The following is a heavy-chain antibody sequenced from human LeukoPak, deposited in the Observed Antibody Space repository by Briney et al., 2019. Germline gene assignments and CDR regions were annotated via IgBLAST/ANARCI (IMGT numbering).Heavy chain of an antibody. D-gene: IGHD5-24*01. CDR2: IYYSGST. CDR1: GGSISSGDYY. CDR3: ARDQGLATLQC. V-gene: IGHV4-30-4*08. Sequence: SETLSLTCTVSGGSISSGDYYWSWIRQPPGKGLEWIGYIYYSGSTYYNPSLKSRVTISVDTSKNQFSLKLSSVTAADTAVYYCARDQGLATLQCWGQGTLVTVSS. J-gene: IGHJ4*02.